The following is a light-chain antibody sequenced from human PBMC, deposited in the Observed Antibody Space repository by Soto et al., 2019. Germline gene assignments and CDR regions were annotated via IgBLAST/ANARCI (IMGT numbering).Light chain of an antibody. V-gene: IGKV1-5*03. CDR1: QTISSW. J-gene: IGKJ1*01. Sequence: DIQMTQSPSTLSGSXXDRVXITCPASQTISSWLAWYQQKPGKAPKXXIYKASTLKSGVPSRFSASGSGTEFTLTISSLQPDDFATYYCQHYNSYSEAFGQGTKVDIK. CDR2: KAS. CDR3: QHYNSYSEA.